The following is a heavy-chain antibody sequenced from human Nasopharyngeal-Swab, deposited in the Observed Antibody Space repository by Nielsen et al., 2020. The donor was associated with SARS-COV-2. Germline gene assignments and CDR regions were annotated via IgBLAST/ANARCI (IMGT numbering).Heavy chain of an antibody. V-gene: IGHV1-2*06. Sequence: ASVKVSCKASGYTFTGYYMHWVRQAPGQGLEWMGRINPNSGGTNYAQKFQGRVTMTRDTSISTAYMELSRLRFDDTAVYYCASGWYYYYGMDVWGQGTTVTVSS. CDR2: INPNSGGT. D-gene: IGHD6-19*01. CDR1: GYTFTGYY. CDR3: ASGWYYYYGMDV. J-gene: IGHJ6*02.